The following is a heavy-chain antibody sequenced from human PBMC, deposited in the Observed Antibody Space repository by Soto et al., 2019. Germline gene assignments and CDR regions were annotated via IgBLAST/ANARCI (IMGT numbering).Heavy chain of an antibody. V-gene: IGHV3-30*18. Sequence: QVQLVESGGGVVQPGRSLRLSCAASGFTFSSYGMHWVRQAPGKGLEWVAVISYDGSNTYYADSVKGRFTISRDNSXNXXYLQMNSLRVEDTAVYYCAKDRRYGGSHYYYGMDVWGQGTTVTVSS. J-gene: IGHJ6*02. D-gene: IGHD1-26*01. CDR1: GFTFSSYG. CDR2: ISYDGSNT. CDR3: AKDRRYGGSHYYYGMDV.